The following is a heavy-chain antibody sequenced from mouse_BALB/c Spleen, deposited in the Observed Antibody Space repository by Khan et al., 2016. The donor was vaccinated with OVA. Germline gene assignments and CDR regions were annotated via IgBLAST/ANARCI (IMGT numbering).Heavy chain of an antibody. CDR2: IRLKSDDYVT. J-gene: IGHJ2*01. Sequence: EVQLQESGGGLVQPGGSMKLSCVASGFTFSNYWMNWVRQSPEKGLEWVAEIRLKSDDYVTHYAVSVKGRFTISSDDFKCSVYLEMNNLRAEYTGIYCCSILLWGQGTTLTVSS. CDR3: SILL. V-gene: IGHV6-6*02. CDR1: GFTFSNYW.